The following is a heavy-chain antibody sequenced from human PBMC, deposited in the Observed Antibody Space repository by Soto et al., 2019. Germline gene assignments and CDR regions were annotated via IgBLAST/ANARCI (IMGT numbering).Heavy chain of an antibody. Sequence: QVQLQESGPGLVKPSETLSLTCTVSGGSISSYYWSWIRQPPGKGLEWIGYIYYSGSTNYSPSLKSRVTISVDTSKNQFSLKLSSVTAADTAVHYCARQSVGPYGSGSYFDYWGQGTLVTVSS. V-gene: IGHV4-59*08. CDR1: GGSISSYY. J-gene: IGHJ4*02. D-gene: IGHD3-10*01. CDR3: ARQSVGPYGSGSYFDY. CDR2: IYYSGST.